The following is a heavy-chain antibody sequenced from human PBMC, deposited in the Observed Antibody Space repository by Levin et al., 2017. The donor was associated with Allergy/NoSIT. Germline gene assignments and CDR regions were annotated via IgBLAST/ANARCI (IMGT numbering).Heavy chain of an antibody. J-gene: IGHJ1*01. CDR3: ANRPAVYCSGGSCPGYFHH. V-gene: IGHV3-23*01. CDR1: GFTFSSYA. CDR2: ISGSGGST. D-gene: IGHD2-15*01. Sequence: ETLSLTCAASGFTFSSYAMSWVRQAPGKGLEWVSAISGSGGSTYYADSVKGRFTISRDNSKNTLYLQMNSLRAEDTAIYYCANRPAVYCSGGSCPGYFHHWGQGTLVTVSS.